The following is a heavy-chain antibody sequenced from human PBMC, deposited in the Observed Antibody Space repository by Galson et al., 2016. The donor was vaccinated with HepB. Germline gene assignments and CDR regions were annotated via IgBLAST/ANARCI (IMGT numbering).Heavy chain of an antibody. V-gene: IGHV3-30*14. D-gene: IGHD1-26*01. Sequence: SLRLSCAASGFIFSRHAMNWVRQAPGRGLEWVAVTSYDGSNEHYADSVKGRFTISRDNSKTTVYLQMNSLRAEDTAMYYCARDGGNRGSYSVGDSFDIWGQGTMVTVSS. J-gene: IGHJ3*02. CDR2: TSYDGSNE. CDR3: ARDGGNRGSYSVGDSFDI. CDR1: GFIFSRHA.